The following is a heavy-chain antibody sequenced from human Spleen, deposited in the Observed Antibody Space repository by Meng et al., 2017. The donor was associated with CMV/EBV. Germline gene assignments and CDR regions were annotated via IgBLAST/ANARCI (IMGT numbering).Heavy chain of an antibody. CDR3: ARDRNGVNYLTDAFDI. J-gene: IGHJ3*02. V-gene: IGHV1-18*01. CDR2: ISASNGNT. D-gene: IGHD5-24*01. Sequence: ASVKVSCKASGYTLTSYGISWVRQAPGQGLEWMGWISASNGNTNYAQKLQGRVTMTTDTATSTAYMELSSLRYEDTALYYCARDRNGVNYLTDAFDIWGQGTLVTVSS. CDR1: GYTLTSYG.